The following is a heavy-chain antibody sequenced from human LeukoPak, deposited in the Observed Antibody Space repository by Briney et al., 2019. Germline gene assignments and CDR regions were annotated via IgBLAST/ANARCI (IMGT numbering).Heavy chain of an antibody. J-gene: IGHJ4*02. CDR2: IYYSGST. CDR1: GGSISSGGYY. D-gene: IGHD2-2*01. CDR3: ASLDCSSTSCPFDY. Sequence: PSQTLSLTGTVSGGSISSGGYYWSWIRQHPGKGLEWIGYIYYSGSTYYNPSLKSRVTISVDTSKNQFSLKLSSVTAADTAVYYCASLDCSSTSCPFDYWGQGTLVTVSS. V-gene: IGHV4-31*03.